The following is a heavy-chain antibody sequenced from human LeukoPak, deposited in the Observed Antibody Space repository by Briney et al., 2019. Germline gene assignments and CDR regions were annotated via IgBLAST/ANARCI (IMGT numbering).Heavy chain of an antibody. V-gene: IGHV3-30-3*01. CDR3: ARSRPRYSSGWYPLILDY. CDR2: ISYDGSNK. Sequence: SGGSLRLPCAASGFTFSSYAMHWVRQAPGKGLEWVAVISYDGSNKYYADSVKGRFTISRDNSKNTLYLQMNSLRAEDTAVYYCARSRPRYSSGWYPLILDYWGQGTLVTVSS. J-gene: IGHJ4*02. CDR1: GFTFSSYA. D-gene: IGHD6-19*01.